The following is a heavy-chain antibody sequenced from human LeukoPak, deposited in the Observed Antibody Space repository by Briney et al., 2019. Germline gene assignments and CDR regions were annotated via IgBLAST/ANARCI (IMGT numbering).Heavy chain of an antibody. V-gene: IGHV3-7*01. J-gene: IGHJ6*02. D-gene: IGHD3-16*01. CDR3: ARVLLGNAHDTMDV. CDR1: GFTFSSHW. Sequence: GGSLRLSCAASGFTFSSHWMGWVRQAPGKGLEWVANIGPDGNETSHVDSVKGRFTISRENAKNSLYLQMNSLKADETAVYFCARVLLGNAHDTMDVWGQGTTITVSS. CDR2: IGPDGNET.